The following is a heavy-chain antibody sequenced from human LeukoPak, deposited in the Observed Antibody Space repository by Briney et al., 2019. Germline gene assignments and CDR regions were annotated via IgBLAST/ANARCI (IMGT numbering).Heavy chain of an antibody. CDR2: INHSGST. D-gene: IGHD6-19*01. J-gene: IGHJ4*02. CDR3: ARARYSSGWCDY. CDR1: GGSFSGYY. V-gene: IGHV4-34*01. Sequence: PSETLSLTCAVYGGSFSGYYWSWIRQPPGKGLEWIGEINHSGSTNYNPSLKSRVTISVDTSKNQFSLKLSSVTAADTAVYYCARARYSSGWCDYWGQGTLVTVSS.